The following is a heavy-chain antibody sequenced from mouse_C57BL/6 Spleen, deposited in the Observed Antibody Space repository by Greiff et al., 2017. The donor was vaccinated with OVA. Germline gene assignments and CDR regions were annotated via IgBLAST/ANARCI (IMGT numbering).Heavy chain of an antibody. CDR3: ARSMGITTVVDY. J-gene: IGHJ2*01. CDR1: GYTFTSYW. V-gene: IGHV1-50*01. D-gene: IGHD1-1*01. Sequence: VPLHPPFSDLVKPGASLKLSCKSSGYTFTSYWMQWVKQRPGQGLEWIGEIDPSDSYTNYNQKFKGKATLTVDTSSSTAYMQLSSLTSEDSAVYYCARSMGITTVVDYWGQGTTLTVSS. CDR2: IDPSDSYT.